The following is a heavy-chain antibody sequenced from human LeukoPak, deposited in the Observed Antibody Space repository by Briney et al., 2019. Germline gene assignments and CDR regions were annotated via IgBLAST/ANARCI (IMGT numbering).Heavy chain of an antibody. Sequence: ASVKVSCKASGGTFSSYAISWVRQAPGQGLEWMGWINPYNGNTKYKQNFQGRVTMTTDTSTSTAYMELRSLRSDDTAVYYCARDFLHDYGDHPDDYWGQGTLVTVSS. J-gene: IGHJ4*02. V-gene: IGHV1-18*01. D-gene: IGHD4-17*01. CDR2: INPYNGNT. CDR3: ARDFLHDYGDHPDDY. CDR1: GGTFSSYA.